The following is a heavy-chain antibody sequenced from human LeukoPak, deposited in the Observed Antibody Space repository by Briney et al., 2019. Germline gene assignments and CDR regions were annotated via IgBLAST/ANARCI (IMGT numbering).Heavy chain of an antibody. CDR2: IGTVGDT. V-gene: IGHV3-13*01. J-gene: IGHJ4*02. D-gene: IGHD2-21*02. CDR1: GFTFRSYD. CDR3: ASELVVTAIYSPFDY. Sequence: GGSLRLSCAASGFTFRSYDMHWVRQPTGKGLEWVSAIGTVGDTYYLDSVKGRFTISRDNSKNTLYLQMNSLRAEDTAVYYCASELVVTAIYSPFDYWGQGTLVTVSS.